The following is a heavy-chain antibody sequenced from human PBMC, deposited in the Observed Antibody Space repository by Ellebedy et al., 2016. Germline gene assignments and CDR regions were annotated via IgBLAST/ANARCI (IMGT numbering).Heavy chain of an antibody. CDR1: GFTFSSHW. Sequence: GESLKISCAASGFTFSSHWMHWVRQAPGMGLVWVSRINTDGISTSFADSVKGRFTISRDNPKSTLYLQLNSLRAEDTGVYYCARDYDFWTGRLDYWGQGTLVTVSS. J-gene: IGHJ4*02. V-gene: IGHV3-74*01. CDR3: ARDYDFWTGRLDY. CDR2: INTDGIST. D-gene: IGHD3-3*01.